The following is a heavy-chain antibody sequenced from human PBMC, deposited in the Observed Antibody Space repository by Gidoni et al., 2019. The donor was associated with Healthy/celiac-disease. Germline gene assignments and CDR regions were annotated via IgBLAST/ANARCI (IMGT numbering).Heavy chain of an antibody. D-gene: IGHD2-2*01. V-gene: IGHV1-46*01. CDR2: INPSGGST. CDR1: GYTFTSYY. CDR3: ARGGEVVVPAAMPYFDY. J-gene: IGHJ4*02. Sequence: QVQLVQSGAEVKKPGASVKVSCKASGYTFTSYYMHWVRQAPGQGLEWMGIINPSGGSTSYAQKFQGRVTMTRDTSTSTVYMELSSLRSEDTAVYYCARGGEVVVPAAMPYFDYWGQGTLVTVSS.